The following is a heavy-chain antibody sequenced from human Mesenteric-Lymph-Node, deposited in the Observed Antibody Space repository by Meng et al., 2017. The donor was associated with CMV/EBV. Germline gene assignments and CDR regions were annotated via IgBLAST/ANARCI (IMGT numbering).Heavy chain of an antibody. CDR3: AKQMSSSSDPYYYYGMDV. Sequence: GESLKISCAASGFTFSSYGMHWVRQAPGKGLEWVAFIRYDGSNKYYAGSVKGRFTISRDNSKNTLYLQMNSLRAEDTAVYYCAKQMSSSSDPYYYYGMDVWGQGTTVTVSS. CDR1: GFTFSSYG. J-gene: IGHJ6*02. D-gene: IGHD6-6*01. V-gene: IGHV3-30*02. CDR2: IRYDGSNK.